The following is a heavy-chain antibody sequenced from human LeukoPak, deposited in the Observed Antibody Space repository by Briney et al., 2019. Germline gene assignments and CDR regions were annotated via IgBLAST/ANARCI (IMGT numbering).Heavy chain of an antibody. J-gene: IGHJ4*02. D-gene: IGHD3-16*02. CDR1: GGSFSGYY. CDR2: INHSGST. V-gene: IGHV4-34*01. Sequence: SETLSLTCAVYGGSFSGYYWSWIRQPPGKGLEWIGEINHSGSTNYNPSLKSRVTISVDTSKNQFSLKLSSVTAADTAVYYCARSRNNYDYVWGSYRYTPFDYWGQGTLVTVSS. CDR3: ARSRNNYDYVWGSYRYTPFDY.